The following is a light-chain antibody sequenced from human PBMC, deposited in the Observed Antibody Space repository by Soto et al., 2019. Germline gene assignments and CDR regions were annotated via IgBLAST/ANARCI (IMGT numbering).Light chain of an antibody. J-gene: IGKJ1*01. CDR3: QQRSNWPPTT. Sequence: VSRQSNDTLSXXYRAXSTLXXEXSQSVSSYLAWYQQKPGQAPRLLIYDASNRATGIPARFSGRRSGTDFTLTISSLEPEDFAVYYCQQRSNWPPTTFFQAT. CDR2: DAS. V-gene: IGKV3-11*01. CDR1: QSVSSY.